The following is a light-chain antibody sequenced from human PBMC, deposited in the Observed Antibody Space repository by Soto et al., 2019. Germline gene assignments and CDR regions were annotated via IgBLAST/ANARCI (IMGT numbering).Light chain of an antibody. CDR2: AAS. Sequence: DIPMTQHPSALSASVGDTVTITFRASKSIDNWLAWYQQKPRKAPKLLIFAASTLVRGVPSRFSGRGSGTEFTLTISSLQADDYANYYCQQYHNDWTFGQGTKVEI. J-gene: IGKJ1*01. CDR1: KSIDNW. CDR3: QQYHNDWT. V-gene: IGKV1-5*01.